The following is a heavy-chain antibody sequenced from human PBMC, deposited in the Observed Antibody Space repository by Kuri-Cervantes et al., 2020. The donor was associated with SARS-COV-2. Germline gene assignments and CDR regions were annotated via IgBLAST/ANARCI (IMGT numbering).Heavy chain of an antibody. Sequence: GESLKISCAASGFTFSSYWMSWVRRAPGKGLEWVAVISYDGSNKYYADSVKGRFTISRDNSKNTLYLQMNSLRAEDTAVYYCASQLLEVFDYWGQGTLVTVSS. D-gene: IGHD3-3*01. CDR3: ASQLLEVFDY. J-gene: IGHJ4*02. CDR2: ISYDGSNK. V-gene: IGHV3-30-3*01. CDR1: GFTFSSYW.